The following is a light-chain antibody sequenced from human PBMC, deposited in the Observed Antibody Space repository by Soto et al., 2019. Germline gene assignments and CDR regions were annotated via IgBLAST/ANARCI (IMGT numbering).Light chain of an antibody. CDR2: WAS. J-gene: IGKJ1*01. V-gene: IGKV4-1*01. CDR3: QQYYSTPPWT. CDR1: QSVLYSSNNKNY. Sequence: DIVMTQSPDSLAVSLGERATINCKSSQSVLYSSNNKNYLAWYQQKPGQHPKLLIYWASTRESGVPDRFSGSGSGTDFTLTISSLQAEDVAGYYCQQYYSTPPWTFGQGTKVEIK.